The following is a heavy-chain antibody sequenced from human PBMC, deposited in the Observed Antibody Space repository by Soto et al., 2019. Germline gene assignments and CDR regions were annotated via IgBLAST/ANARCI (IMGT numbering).Heavy chain of an antibody. CDR2: ISGSGGST. CDR1: GFTFSSHA. V-gene: IGHV3-23*01. J-gene: IGHJ3*02. D-gene: IGHD2-15*01. Sequence: GGSLRLSCAASGFTFSSHAMSWVRQAPGKGLEWVSAISGSGGSTYYADSVKGRFTISRDNSKNTLYLQMNSLRAEDTAVYYGVVAATDDAFDIWGQGTMVTVSS. CDR3: VVAATDDAFDI.